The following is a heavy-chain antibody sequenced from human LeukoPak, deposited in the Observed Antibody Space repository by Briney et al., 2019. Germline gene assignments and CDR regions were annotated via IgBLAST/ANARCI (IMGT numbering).Heavy chain of an antibody. V-gene: IGHV3-9*01. D-gene: IGHD2-2*01. CDR3: AKAGCGSTRCYTNC. CDR2: ISWNSGSI. Sequence: GRSLRLSCVASGFTFEDYAIHWVRQSPRKGLEWVSGISWNSGSIDYADSVKGRSTISRDNAKNSLYLQMNSLRAEDTALYYCAKAGCGSTRCYTNCWGQGTQVTVSS. J-gene: IGHJ4*02. CDR1: GFTFEDYA.